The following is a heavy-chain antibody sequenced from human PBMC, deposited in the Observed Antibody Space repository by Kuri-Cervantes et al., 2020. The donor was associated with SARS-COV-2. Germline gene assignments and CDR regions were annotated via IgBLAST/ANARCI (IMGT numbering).Heavy chain of an antibody. CDR1: GFTFDDYA. V-gene: IGHV3-43D*03. CDR3: ARAYGDYVFREGLDS. D-gene: IGHD4-17*01. J-gene: IGHJ4*02. Sequence: GGSLRLSCAASGFTFDDYAIHRVRQVPGKGLEWVPLISWDGGSTYHADSVRGRFTISRDNSKNSLYLQMNSLRVEDTALYYCARAYGDYVFREGLDSWGQGTLVTVSS. CDR2: ISWDGGST.